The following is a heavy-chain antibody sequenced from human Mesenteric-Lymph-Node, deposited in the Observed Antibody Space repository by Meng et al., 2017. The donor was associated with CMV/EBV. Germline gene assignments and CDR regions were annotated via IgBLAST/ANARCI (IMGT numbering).Heavy chain of an antibody. CDR1: GFTVSSNY. Sequence: GESLKISCAASGFTVSSNYMRWVRQAPGKGLEWVSLIYSGGSTYYADSVKGRFTISRDNSKNTLYLQMNSLRAEDTAVYYCARAYQADYFDYWGQGTLVTVSS. CDR3: ARAYQADYFDY. V-gene: IGHV3-53*01. CDR2: IYSGGST. J-gene: IGHJ4*02. D-gene: IGHD2-21*01.